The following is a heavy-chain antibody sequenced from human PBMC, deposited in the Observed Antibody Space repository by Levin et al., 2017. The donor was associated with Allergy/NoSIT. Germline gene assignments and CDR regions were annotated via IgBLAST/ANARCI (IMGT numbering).Heavy chain of an antibody. J-gene: IGHJ3*02. V-gene: IGHV2-5*02. D-gene: IGHD2-15*01. CDR1: GFSLSTSGVG. Sequence: SGPTLVKPTQTLTLTCTFSGFSLSTSGVGVGWVRQPPGKALEWLALIYWDDDKRYSPSLKSRLTISKDTSKNQVVLTMTNVNFVDTATYYCVHQPLGHCSDVSCFDGAFDIWGQGTVVTVSS. CDR3: VHQPLGHCSDVSCFDGAFDI. CDR2: IYWDDDK.